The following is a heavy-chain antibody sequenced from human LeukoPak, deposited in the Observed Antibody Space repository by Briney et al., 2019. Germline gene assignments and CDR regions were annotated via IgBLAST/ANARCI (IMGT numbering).Heavy chain of an antibody. D-gene: IGHD6-13*01. CDR3: AKGGYSSSWSVSYYFDY. Sequence: PGGSLRLSCAASGFTFGDYAMHWVRQAPGKGLEWVSGISWNSGSIGYADSVKGRFTISRDNAKNSLYLQMNSLRAEDTALYYCAKGGYSSSWSVSYYFDYWGQGTLVTVSS. CDR1: GFTFGDYA. J-gene: IGHJ4*02. CDR2: ISWNSGSI. V-gene: IGHV3-9*01.